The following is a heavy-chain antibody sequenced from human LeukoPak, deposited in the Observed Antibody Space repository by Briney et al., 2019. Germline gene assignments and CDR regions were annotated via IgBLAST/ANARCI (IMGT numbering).Heavy chain of an antibody. CDR3: AKESGLVKTPGTFDP. Sequence: GGSLRLSCAASGFTFSDYYMSWIRQAPGKGLEWVSYITSSGTTIYYADSVKDRFTISRDNAKNSLYLQMNSLRAEDTAVYYCAKESGLVKTPGTFDPWGQGTLVTVSS. J-gene: IGHJ5*02. CDR1: GFTFSDYY. CDR2: ITSSGTTI. D-gene: IGHD2-21*01. V-gene: IGHV3-11*04.